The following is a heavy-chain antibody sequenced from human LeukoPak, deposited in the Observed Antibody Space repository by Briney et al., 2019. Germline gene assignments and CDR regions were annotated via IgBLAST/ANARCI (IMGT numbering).Heavy chain of an antibody. CDR1: GFTFSSYG. CDR3: AKDRQWLVLDGAFDI. CDR2: ISYDGSNK. Sequence: GGSLRLSCAASGFTFSSYGMRWVRQAPGKGLEWVAVISYDGSNKYYADSVKGRFTISRDNSKNTLYLQMNSLRAEDTAVYYCAKDRQWLVLDGAFDIWGQGTMVTVSS. J-gene: IGHJ3*02. D-gene: IGHD6-19*01. V-gene: IGHV3-30*18.